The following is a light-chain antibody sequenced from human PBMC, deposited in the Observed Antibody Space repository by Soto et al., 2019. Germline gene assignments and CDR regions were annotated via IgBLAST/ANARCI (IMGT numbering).Light chain of an antibody. CDR1: QDIRNF. J-gene: IGKJ3*01. V-gene: IGKV1-27*01. CDR2: AAS. Sequence: DIQMTQSPTSLSASVGDRVTITCRASQDIRNFVAWYQENTGKAPKLLIYAASSLQSGVPSRFSGIGSGTDFTLTSNSLQPDDVATYSCQKYSSVPVFGPGTKV. CDR3: QKYSSVPV.